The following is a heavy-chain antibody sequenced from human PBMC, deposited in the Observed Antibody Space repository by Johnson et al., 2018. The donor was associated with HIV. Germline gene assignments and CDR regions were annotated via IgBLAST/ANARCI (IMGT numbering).Heavy chain of an antibody. CDR1: GFTFSDHY. V-gene: IGHV3-72*01. Sequence: VQLVESGGGVVQPGRSLRLSCAASGFTFSDHYMDWVRQAPGKGLEWVGRTRNKANSHTTEYAASVKGRFTISRDDSKSIAYLQMNSLKTEDTAAYYCTTDYRLTVVTRSDAFDIWGQGTMVTVSS. CDR3: TTDYRLTVVTRSDAFDI. D-gene: IGHD4-23*01. CDR2: TRNKANSHTT. J-gene: IGHJ3*02.